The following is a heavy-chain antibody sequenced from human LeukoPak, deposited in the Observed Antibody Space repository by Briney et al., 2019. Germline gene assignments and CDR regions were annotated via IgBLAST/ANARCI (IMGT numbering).Heavy chain of an antibody. Sequence: GESLKISCKGSGYSFTSYWIGWVRQMPGKGLEWVGIIYPGDSDTRYSPSFQGQVTISADKSISTAYLQWSSLKASDTAMYYCARYYYDSSGYRHDAFDIWGQGTMVTVSS. CDR3: ARYYYDSSGYRHDAFDI. CDR2: IYPGDSDT. D-gene: IGHD3-22*01. V-gene: IGHV5-51*01. J-gene: IGHJ3*02. CDR1: GYSFTSYW.